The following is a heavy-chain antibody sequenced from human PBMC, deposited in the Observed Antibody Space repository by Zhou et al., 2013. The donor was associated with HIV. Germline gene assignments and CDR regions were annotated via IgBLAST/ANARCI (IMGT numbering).Heavy chain of an antibody. CDR1: GYTFSDYD. D-gene: IGHD3-22*01. Sequence: QVQLVQSGAEVKKPGASVKVSCKTSGYTFSDYDINWVRQATGKGLEWMGWMNPNSGNTGYAQTFQGRLNISRNTSIRTSYMELTSLTSDDTAVYFCARGEGTYYYDSSGYFPWENWGQGTRVTVSS. CDR3: ARGEGTYYYDSSGYFPWEN. CDR2: MNPNSGNT. J-gene: IGHJ4*02. V-gene: IGHV1-8*03.